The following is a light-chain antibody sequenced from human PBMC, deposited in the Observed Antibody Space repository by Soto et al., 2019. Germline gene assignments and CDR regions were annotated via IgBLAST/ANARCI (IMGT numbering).Light chain of an antibody. CDR2: DAY. CDR1: QSVSSY. CDR3: QQRINWPFT. J-gene: IGKJ5*01. Sequence: EIVLTQSPATLSLSPGERATLSCRASQSVSSYLAWYQHKPGQAPRLLIYDAYIRATGFPARFSGSGSGTDFTLTISSLEPEDFAVYYCQQRINWPFTFGQGTRLEIK. V-gene: IGKV3-11*01.